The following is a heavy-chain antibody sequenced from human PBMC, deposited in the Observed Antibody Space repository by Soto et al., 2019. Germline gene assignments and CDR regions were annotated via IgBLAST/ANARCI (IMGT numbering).Heavy chain of an antibody. Sequence: EVQLVESGGGLVQRGGSLRLSCAASGFTFSSYDMHWVRQAPGKGLEYISAISSNGGITYYANSVKGRFTISRDNSKNMMYLQMGSLRAEDMAVYYCVRDTSFDYWGQGTLVTVSS. CDR2: ISSNGGIT. J-gene: IGHJ4*02. CDR3: VRDTSFDY. CDR1: GFTFSSYD. V-gene: IGHV3-64*01.